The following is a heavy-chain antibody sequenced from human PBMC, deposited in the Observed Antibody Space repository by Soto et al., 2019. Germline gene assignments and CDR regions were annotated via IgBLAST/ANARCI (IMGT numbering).Heavy chain of an antibody. D-gene: IGHD3-22*01. CDR3: ARWIERGYYRYRFDC. Sequence: SETLSLTCTVSGGSISSSSYYWGWIRQPPGKGLEWIGSIYYSGSTYYNPSLKSRVTISVDTSKNQFSLKLSSVTAADTAVYYCARWIERGYYRYRFDCWGQGTLVTVSS. CDR1: GGSISSSSYY. J-gene: IGHJ4*02. V-gene: IGHV4-39*01. CDR2: IYYSGST.